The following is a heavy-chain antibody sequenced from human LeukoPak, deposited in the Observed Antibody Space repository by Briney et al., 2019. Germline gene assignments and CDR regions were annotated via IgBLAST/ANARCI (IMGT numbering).Heavy chain of an antibody. J-gene: IGHJ6*03. CDR2: IKQDGSEK. Sequence: PGGSLRLSCAAPGFTFSSYWMSWVGKAPGKGLEWLANIKQDGSEKYYVDSVKGRFTISRDNAKNSLYLQMNSLRAEDTAVYYCATMVRGVTLYYYYYYYMDVWGKGTTVTVSS. CDR3: ATMVRGVTLYYYYYYYMDV. V-gene: IGHV3-7*01. D-gene: IGHD3-10*01. CDR1: GFTFSSYW.